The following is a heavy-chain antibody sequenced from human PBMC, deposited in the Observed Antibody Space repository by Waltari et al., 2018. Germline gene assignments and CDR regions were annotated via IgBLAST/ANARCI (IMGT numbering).Heavy chain of an antibody. CDR1: GGSISSGGHS. CDR3: ARAVAPDILWFGELFHSPFDY. CDR2: IYHSGST. Sequence: QVQLQESGPGLVKPSQTLSLTCTVSGGSISSGGHSWSWIRPHPGQGLAWIGYIYHSGSTYYNPSLKSRVTISVDRSKNQFSLKLSSVTAADTAVYYCARAVAPDILWFGELFHSPFDYWGQGTLVTVSS. V-gene: IGHV4-30-2*01. J-gene: IGHJ4*02. D-gene: IGHD3-10*01.